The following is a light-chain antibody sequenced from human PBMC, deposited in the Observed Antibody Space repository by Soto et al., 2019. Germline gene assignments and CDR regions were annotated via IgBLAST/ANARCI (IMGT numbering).Light chain of an antibody. J-gene: IGKJ1*01. Sequence: EIVMTQSPATLSVSPGERATLSCRASQSVSSNLTWYEQKPGQAPRLLIYGASTRATGIPARFNGSGSWTEVTLTISRLQAGGFSVYYCQHYNNWPRTFGQGTKVEIK. CDR2: GAS. CDR1: QSVSSN. CDR3: QHYNNWPRT. V-gene: IGKV3-15*01.